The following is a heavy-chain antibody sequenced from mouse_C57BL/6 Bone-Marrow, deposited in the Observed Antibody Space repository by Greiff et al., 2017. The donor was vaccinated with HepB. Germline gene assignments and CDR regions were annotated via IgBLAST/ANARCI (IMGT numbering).Heavy chain of an antibody. CDR2: IDPSDSYT. V-gene: IGHV1-50*01. Sequence: QVQLQQPGAELVKPGASEKLSCKASGYTFTSYWMQWVKQRPGQGLEWIGEIDPSDSYTNYNQKFKGKATLTVDTSSSTAYMQLSSLTSEDSAVYYCARQAGYYDAMDYWGQGTSVTVSS. CDR1: GYTFTSYW. D-gene: IGHD2-2*01. J-gene: IGHJ4*01. CDR3: ARQAGYYDAMDY.